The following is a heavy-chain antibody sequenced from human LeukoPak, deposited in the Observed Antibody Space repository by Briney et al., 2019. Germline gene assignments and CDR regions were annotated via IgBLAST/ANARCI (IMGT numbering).Heavy chain of an antibody. CDR1: GSSINSGYY. CDR3: ARRRCDFWSGCPLDY. V-gene: IGHV4-38-2*01. CDR2: IYHSGST. Sequence: SSETLSLTCAVSGSSINSGYYWDWIRQPPGKGLEWIGSIYHSGSTYYNTSLKGRVTISLDMSKNQFSLRLRSVTAADTAMYYCARRRCDFWSGCPLDYWGRGTLVTASS. J-gene: IGHJ4*02. D-gene: IGHD3-3*01.